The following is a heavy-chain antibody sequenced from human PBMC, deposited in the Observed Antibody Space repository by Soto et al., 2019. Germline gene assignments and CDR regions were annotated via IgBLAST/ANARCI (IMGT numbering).Heavy chain of an antibody. CDR1: GYTFTNYW. CDR3: ARSQPIAAAGYYYYYGLDV. D-gene: IGHD6-13*01. CDR2: IDPSDSYT. J-gene: IGHJ6*02. Sequence: GESLKISCKGSGYTFTNYWISWVRQMPGKGLEWMGRIDPSDSYTKYSPSLQGHVTMSGDKSITTAYLQWSSLKASDTAIYYCARSQPIAAAGYYYYYGLDVWGQGTTVTVSS. V-gene: IGHV5-10-1*01.